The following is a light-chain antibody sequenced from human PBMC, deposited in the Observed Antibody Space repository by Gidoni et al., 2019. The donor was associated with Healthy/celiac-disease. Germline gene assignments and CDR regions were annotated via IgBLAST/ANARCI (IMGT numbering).Light chain of an antibody. J-gene: IGKJ1*01. CDR3: QQYNSYWT. CDR1: QSISSW. V-gene: IGKV1-5*03. Sequence: DIQMTQSPSTLSASVGDRVTITCRASQSISSWLAWYQQKPGKAPKLLIYKASSLESGVPSRFSGSGYGKEFTLTISSLQPDDFATYYCQQYNSYWTFXXXTKVEIK. CDR2: KAS.